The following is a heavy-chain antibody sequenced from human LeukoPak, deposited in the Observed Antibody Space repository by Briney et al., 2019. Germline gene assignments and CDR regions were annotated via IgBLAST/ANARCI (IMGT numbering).Heavy chain of an antibody. D-gene: IGHD3-3*01. CDR3: ARQRAATIFGVVIDHFDY. Sequence: SETLSLTCTVSGYSISSGYYWGWIRQPPGKGLEWIGSIYHSGSTYYNPSLKSRVTISVDTSKNQFSLKLSSVTAADTAVYYCARQRAATIFGVVIDHFDYWGQGTLVTVSS. J-gene: IGHJ4*02. CDR2: IYHSGST. CDR1: GYSISSGYY. V-gene: IGHV4-38-2*02.